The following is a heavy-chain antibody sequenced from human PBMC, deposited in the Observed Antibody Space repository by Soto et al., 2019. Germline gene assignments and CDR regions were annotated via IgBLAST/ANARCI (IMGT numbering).Heavy chain of an antibody. CDR1: GYTFTSYA. V-gene: IGHV1-3*01. Sequence: ASVKVSCKASGYTFTSYAMHWVRQAPGQRLEWMGWINAGNGNTKYAQKLQGRVTMTTDTSTSTAYMELRSLRSDDTAVYYCARDDEYLGQGTLVTVSS. CDR3: ARDDEY. J-gene: IGHJ4*02. CDR2: INAGNGNT.